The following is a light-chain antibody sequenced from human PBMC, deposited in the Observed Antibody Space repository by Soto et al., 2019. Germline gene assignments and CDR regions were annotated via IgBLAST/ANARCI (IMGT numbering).Light chain of an antibody. V-gene: IGLV2-14*03. CDR1: SSDVGGYNY. CDR3: SSYTTSNTRQIV. J-gene: IGLJ1*01. CDR2: DVT. Sequence: QSVLTQPASVSGSPGQSITISCTGTSSDVGGYNYVSWYQHHPGKAPKLIIYDVTNRPSGVSNPFSGSKSGNTASLTSSGRQPEDEADDYCSSYTTSNTRQIVFGTGTKVTVL.